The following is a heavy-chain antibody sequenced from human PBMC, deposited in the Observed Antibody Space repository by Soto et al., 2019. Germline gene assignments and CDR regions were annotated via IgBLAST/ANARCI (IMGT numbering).Heavy chain of an antibody. CDR3: ARDLGIVVVPAAIGCDY. V-gene: IGHV3-11*01. CDR1: GFTFSDYY. CDR2: ISSSGSTI. Sequence: RLSCAASGFTFSDYYMSWIRQAPGKGLEWVSYISSSGSTIYYADSVKGRVTMTRDTSISTAYMELSRLRSDDTAVYYCARDLGIVVVPAAIGCDYWGQGTLVTVSS. D-gene: IGHD2-2*01. J-gene: IGHJ4*02.